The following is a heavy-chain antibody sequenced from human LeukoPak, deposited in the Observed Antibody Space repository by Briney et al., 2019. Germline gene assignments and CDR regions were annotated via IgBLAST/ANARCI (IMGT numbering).Heavy chain of an antibody. J-gene: IGHJ4*02. CDR1: GFTFSDYA. Sequence: PGGSLGLSCAASGFTFSDYAMHWVRQAPGKGLEYVSAISHNGGSTYYAHSVKGRFTISRDNSKNTLYLQLGSLRDEDMAVYYCARERRFCASTSCYCFFDYWGQGTLVTVSS. V-gene: IGHV3-64*01. CDR3: ARERRFCASTSCYCFFDY. D-gene: IGHD2-2*01. CDR2: ISHNGGST.